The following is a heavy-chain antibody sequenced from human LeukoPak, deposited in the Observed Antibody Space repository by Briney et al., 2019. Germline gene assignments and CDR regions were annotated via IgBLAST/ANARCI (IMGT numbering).Heavy chain of an antibody. CDR3: ARGRSAAGPLHYFDS. V-gene: IGHV3-48*02. D-gene: IGHD6-13*01. J-gene: IGHJ4*02. CDR1: GFTFSSYS. Sequence: GGSLRLSCAASGFTFSSYSMDWARQAPGKGLEWVSYISTSSSTIYYADSVKGRFTISRDNAKNSLYLQMNSLRDEDTAVYYCARGRSAAGPLHYFDSWGQGTLVTVSS. CDR2: ISTSSSTI.